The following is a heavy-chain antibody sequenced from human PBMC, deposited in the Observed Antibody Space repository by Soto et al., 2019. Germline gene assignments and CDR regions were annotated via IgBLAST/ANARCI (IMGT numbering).Heavy chain of an antibody. CDR2: ISYDGSNK. J-gene: IGHJ3*02. CDR3: AKVGGDPGVTGTGI. V-gene: IGHV3-30*18. D-gene: IGHD1-20*01. Sequence: QVQLVESGGGVVQPGRSLRLSCAASGFTFSSYGMHWVRQAPGKGLEWVAVISYDGSNKYYADSVKGRFTISRDNSKNTLYLQMNSLRAEDTAVYYCAKVGGDPGVTGTGIWGQGTMVTVSS. CDR1: GFTFSSYG.